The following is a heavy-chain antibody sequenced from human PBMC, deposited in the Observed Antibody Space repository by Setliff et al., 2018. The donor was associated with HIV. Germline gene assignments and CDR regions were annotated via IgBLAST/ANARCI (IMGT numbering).Heavy chain of an antibody. D-gene: IGHD2-2*03. J-gene: IGHJ3*02. V-gene: IGHV3-23*03. CDR2: LYSGGST. CDR1: GLTFNRYW. Sequence: GGSLRLSCVASGLTFNRYWMSWVRQAPGKGLEWVSVLYSGGSTYYADSVKGRFTISSDNSKNTLYLQMNSLRAEDTAVYYCAKDLDIVVVPAAPDAFDIWGQGTMVTVSS. CDR3: AKDLDIVVVPAAPDAFDI.